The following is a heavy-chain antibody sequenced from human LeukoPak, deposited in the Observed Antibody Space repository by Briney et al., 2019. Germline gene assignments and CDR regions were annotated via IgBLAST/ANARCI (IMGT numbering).Heavy chain of an antibody. CDR3: VTLPNWAYYFDN. CDR1: GYNFNSFR. D-gene: IGHD7-27*01. V-gene: IGHV5-51*01. Sequence: GESPKISCQGFGYNFNSFRFGWVRQMPGKGLEWVGFIHPGDSETRYNPSRQGQVTLSVDKSTNTAYLQWTSLKASDAGIYYCVTLPNWAYYFDNWGQGTSVTFSS. J-gene: IGHJ4*02. CDR2: IHPGDSET.